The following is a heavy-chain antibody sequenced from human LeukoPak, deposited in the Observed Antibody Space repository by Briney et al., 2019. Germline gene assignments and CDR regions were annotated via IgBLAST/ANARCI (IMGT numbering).Heavy chain of an antibody. D-gene: IGHD4/OR15-4a*01. CDR2: IRGDAGDK. J-gene: IGHJ4*02. CDR3: ARDVHGALDF. CDR1: GFTFSRYW. Sequence: GGSLRLSCAAPGFTFSRYWMAWVRQAPGKGLEWVANIRGDAGDKGYADSVRDRFTISRDNGKNSLYLQMNSLTAEDTAVYYCARDVHGALDFWGQGTLVVVSS. V-gene: IGHV3-7*01.